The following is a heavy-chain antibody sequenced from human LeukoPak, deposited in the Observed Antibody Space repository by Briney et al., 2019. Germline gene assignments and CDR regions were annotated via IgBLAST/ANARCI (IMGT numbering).Heavy chain of an antibody. J-gene: IGHJ4*02. CDR3: AREYCTNGVCSTGPEY. D-gene: IGHD2-8*01. Sequence: GSSVKVSCEASGATFSYYAISWVRQAPGQGLEWVGGIIPIFGTTNYAQKFQGRVTITADESTSTGYMELSSLRSEDTAVYFCAREYCTNGVCSTGPEYWGQGTLVTVSS. CDR1: GATFSYYA. V-gene: IGHV1-69*01. CDR2: IIPIFGTT.